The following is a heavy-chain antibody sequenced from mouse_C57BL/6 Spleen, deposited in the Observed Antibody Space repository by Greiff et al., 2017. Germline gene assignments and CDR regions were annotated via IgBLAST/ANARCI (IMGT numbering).Heavy chain of an antibody. V-gene: IGHV1-9*01. Sequence: QVQLKESGAELMKPGASVKLSCKATGYTFTGYWIEWVKQRPGHGLEWIGEILPGSGSTNYNEKFKGKATFTADTSSNTAYMQLSSLTTEDSAIYYCARNEITTVVATPYYAMDYWGQGTSVTVSS. D-gene: IGHD1-1*01. CDR1: GYTFTGYW. CDR3: ARNEITTVVATPYYAMDY. J-gene: IGHJ4*01. CDR2: ILPGSGST.